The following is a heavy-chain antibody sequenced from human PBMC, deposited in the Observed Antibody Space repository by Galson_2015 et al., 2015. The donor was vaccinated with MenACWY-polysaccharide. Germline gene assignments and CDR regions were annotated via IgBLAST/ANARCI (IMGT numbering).Heavy chain of an antibody. CDR2: ITVSGDNT. CDR3: VKGLRGPAAGTDYFDY. J-gene: IGHJ4*02. CDR1: GFTFTNYA. Sequence: SLRLSCAASGFTFTNYAMSWVRQTPGEGLEWVSAITVSGDNTYYADSVKGRFAISRDNSKNTLSLQMNSLRTEDTAVYYCVKGLRGPAAGTDYFDYWSQGTLVTVSS. V-gene: IGHV3-23*01. D-gene: IGHD6-13*01.